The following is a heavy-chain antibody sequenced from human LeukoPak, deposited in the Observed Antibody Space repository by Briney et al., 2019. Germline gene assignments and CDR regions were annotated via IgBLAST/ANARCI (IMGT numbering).Heavy chain of an antibody. D-gene: IGHD3-22*01. CDR2: IYYTGST. CDR3: ARFSYYYDSSGPEPAFDI. V-gene: IGHV4-59*08. Sequence: SETLSLTCNVSGGSLTSHYWSWIRQPPGKGLEWIGYIYYTGSTNYNPSLKSRVTISVDTSKNQFSLKLSSVTAADTAVYYCARFSYYYDSSGPEPAFDIWGQGTMVTVSS. J-gene: IGHJ3*02. CDR1: GGSLTSHY.